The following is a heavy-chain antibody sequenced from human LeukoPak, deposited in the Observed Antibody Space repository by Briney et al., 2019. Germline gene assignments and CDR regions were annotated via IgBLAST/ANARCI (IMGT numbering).Heavy chain of an antibody. D-gene: IGHD3-22*01. CDR3: ASTHYYDSSGYPNHAEYFQH. CDR1: GGSISSGGYY. Sequence: SETLSLTCTVSGGSISSGGYYWRWIRQHPGKGLEWIGYIYYSGSTYHNPSLKSRVTISVDTSKNQFSLKLSSVTAADTAVYYCASTHYYDSSGYPNHAEYFQHWGQGTLVTVSS. V-gene: IGHV4-31*03. CDR2: IYYSGST. J-gene: IGHJ1*01.